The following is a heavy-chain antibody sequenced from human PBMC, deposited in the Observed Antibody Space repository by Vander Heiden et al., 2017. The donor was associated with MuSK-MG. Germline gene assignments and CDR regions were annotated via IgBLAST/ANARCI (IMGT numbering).Heavy chain of an antibody. CDR1: GYSISSGYY. CDR3: AGIFGVTKDY. J-gene: IGHJ4*02. D-gene: IGHD3-3*01. CDR2: IYHSGST. V-gene: IGHV4-38-2*02. Sequence: QVQLQESGPGLVKPSETLSLTCTVSGYSISSGYYWGWIRQPPGKGLEWIGSIYHSGSTYYNPSLKSRVTISVVTSKNQFSLKLSSVTAADTAVYYCAGIFGVTKDYWGQGTLVTVSS.